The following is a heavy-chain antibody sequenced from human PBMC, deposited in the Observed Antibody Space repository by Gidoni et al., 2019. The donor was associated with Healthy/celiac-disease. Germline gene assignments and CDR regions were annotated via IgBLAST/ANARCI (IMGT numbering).Heavy chain of an antibody. Sequence: EVQLLESGGGLVQPGGSLRLSCAASGFTFSSYAMSWVRQAPGKGLAWVSAISGSGGSTYYADSRSETEQVISRDNSKNTLYLQMNSLRAEDTAVYYCAKDPCDSSGWYALFDYWGQGTLVTVSS. D-gene: IGHD6-19*01. CDR3: AKDPCDSSGWYALFDY. CDR1: GFTFSSYA. V-gene: IGHV3-23*01. CDR2: ISGSGGST. J-gene: IGHJ4*02.